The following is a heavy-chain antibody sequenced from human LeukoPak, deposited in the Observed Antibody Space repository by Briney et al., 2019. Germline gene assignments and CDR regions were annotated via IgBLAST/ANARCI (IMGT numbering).Heavy chain of an antibody. Sequence: SETLSLTCTVSGGSTSRCYWSWIRQPPGKRLEWLGYINQSGSTTYNPSLKSRLTMSVDTSKNQISLNLISLTAADTAVYYCARLPGIAAVWGQGTLVTVSS. CDR1: GGSTSRCY. CDR2: INQSGST. J-gene: IGHJ4*02. CDR3: ARLPGIAAV. D-gene: IGHD6-13*01. V-gene: IGHV4-59*08.